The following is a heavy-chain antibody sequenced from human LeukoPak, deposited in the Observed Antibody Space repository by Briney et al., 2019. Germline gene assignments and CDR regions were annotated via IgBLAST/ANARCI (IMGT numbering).Heavy chain of an antibody. J-gene: IGHJ4*02. D-gene: IGHD6-19*01. CDR1: GFTFSSYG. CDR3: AKDTSTISVSGTCFDY. Sequence: GGSLRLSCAASGFTFSSYGMNWVRQAPGKGLEWVAFTRYDEDNKYYADSVKGRFTVSRDNSKNTLYLQMNSLRAEDTAVYYCAKDTSTISVSGTCFDYWGQGTLVTVSS. V-gene: IGHV3-30*02. CDR2: TRYDEDNK.